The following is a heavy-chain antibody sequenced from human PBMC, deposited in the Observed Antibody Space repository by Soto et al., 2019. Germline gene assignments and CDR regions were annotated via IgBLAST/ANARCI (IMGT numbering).Heavy chain of an antibody. D-gene: IGHD4-17*01. V-gene: IGHV3-64*01. Sequence: SVQGRFSISRDNSKNTLYLQMGSLRVDDMAVYYCARDDYGENDAVDIWGQGTMVTVSS. J-gene: IGHJ3*02. CDR3: ARDDYGENDAVDI.